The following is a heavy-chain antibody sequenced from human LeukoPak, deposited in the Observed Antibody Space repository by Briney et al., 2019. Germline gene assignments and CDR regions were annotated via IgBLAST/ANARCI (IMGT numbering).Heavy chain of an antibody. CDR1: GGSISNGSYS. V-gene: IGHV4-30-2*01. CDR2: TDSTGST. Sequence: PSQTLSLTCAVSGGSISNGSYSWSWIRQPPGQGLEWIGFTDSTGSTHYRSSLKTRVTISVDTSKNQFSLKLSSATAADTAVYYCARGLRSDYWGQGTLVTVSS. CDR3: ARGLRSDY. J-gene: IGHJ4*02.